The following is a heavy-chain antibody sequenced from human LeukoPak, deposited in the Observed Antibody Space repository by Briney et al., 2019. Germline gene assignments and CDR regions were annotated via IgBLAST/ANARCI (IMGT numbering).Heavy chain of an antibody. V-gene: IGHV5-51*01. J-gene: IGHJ6*03. CDR3: ARGFYGGYYYYYYMDV. Sequence: GESLQISCKGSGYRFTSYWIGWVRPMPGKGLEWMGIIYPGDSDTRYSPSFQGQVTISADKSISTAYLQWSSLKASDTAMYYCARGFYGGYYYYYYMDVWGKGTTVTVSS. D-gene: IGHD4/OR15-4a*01. CDR1: GYRFTSYW. CDR2: IYPGDSDT.